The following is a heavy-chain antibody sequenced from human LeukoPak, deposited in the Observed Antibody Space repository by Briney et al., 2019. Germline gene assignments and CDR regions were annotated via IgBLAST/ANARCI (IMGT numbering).Heavy chain of an antibody. D-gene: IGHD3-10*01. CDR2: IYYSGTT. CDR3: VGSSDAFDI. J-gene: IGHJ3*02. V-gene: IGHV4-59*08. CDR1: GGSISSHY. Sequence: SETLSLTCTVSGGSISSHYWSWIRQPPGKGLEWIGYIYYSGTTNYNPSLKSRVTISVDTSKNQFSLKLSSVTAADTAVYYCVGSSDAFDIWGQGTMVTVSS.